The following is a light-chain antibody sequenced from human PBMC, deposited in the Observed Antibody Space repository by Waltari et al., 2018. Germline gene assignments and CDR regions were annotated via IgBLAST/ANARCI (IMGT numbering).Light chain of an antibody. CDR3: ISRDSRGQAVV. Sequence: SSELTQDPAVSVALGQTIRITCQRDSLRSGDASWYQQKPGQAPVLVMFGENNRPSGIPDRFSGSISGRTTSLTSTGAQAEDEADYDCISRDSRGQAVVFGGGTRVTVL. CDR1: SLRSGD. J-gene: IGLJ2*01. V-gene: IGLV3-19*01. CDR2: GEN.